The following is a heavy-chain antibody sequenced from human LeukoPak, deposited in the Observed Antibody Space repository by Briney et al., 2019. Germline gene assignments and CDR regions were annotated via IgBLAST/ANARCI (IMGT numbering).Heavy chain of an antibody. J-gene: IGHJ5*02. V-gene: IGHV3-74*01. Sequence: GGSLRLSCAASGFILSAFWMHWVRQAPGKGLVWVSRIDYDGSTTIYADSVKGRFTISRDNAKNTLDLQMNSLRAEDTAVYYCARDLGQYYDTSDNWFGLWGQGTLVTVSS. CDR2: IDYDGSTT. D-gene: IGHD3-22*01. CDR3: ARDLGQYYDTSDNWFGL. CDR1: GFILSAFW.